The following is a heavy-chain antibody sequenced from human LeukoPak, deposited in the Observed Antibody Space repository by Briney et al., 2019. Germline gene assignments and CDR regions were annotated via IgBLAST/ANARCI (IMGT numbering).Heavy chain of an antibody. CDR2: IRYDGSNK. Sequence: GGSLRLSCAASGLTFSSYGMHWVRQAPGKGLEWVAFIRYDGSNKYYADSVKGRFTISRDNSKNTLYLQMNSLRAEDTAVYYCAKGGGSDFDYWGQGTLVTVSS. D-gene: IGHD3-10*01. CDR3: AKGGGSDFDY. CDR1: GLTFSSYG. V-gene: IGHV3-30*02. J-gene: IGHJ4*02.